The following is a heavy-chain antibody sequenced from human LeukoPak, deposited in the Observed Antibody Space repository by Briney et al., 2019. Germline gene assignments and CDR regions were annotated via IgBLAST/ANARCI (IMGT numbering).Heavy chain of an antibody. CDR2: MNPNSANT. J-gene: IGHJ4*02. V-gene: IGHV1-8*01. D-gene: IGHD2-2*01. CDR1: GYTFTNYD. Sequence: ASVKVSCKASGYTFTNYDINWVRQATGQGLEWMGWMNPNSANTGYAQKFRGRVTMTRNTSISTAYMELSSLRSGDTAVYYCARVNCSSTSCRSKFLDYWGQGTLVTVSS. CDR3: ARVNCSSTSCRSKFLDY.